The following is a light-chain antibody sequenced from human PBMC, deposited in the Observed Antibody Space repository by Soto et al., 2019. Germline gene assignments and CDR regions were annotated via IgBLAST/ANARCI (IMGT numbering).Light chain of an antibody. CDR3: QQYDRSPWT. J-gene: IGKJ1*01. Sequence: EIVLTQSPGTLSLSPGERATLSCRASQSVSSSYLAWYQQKPGQAPRLLICGASSRATGIPDRFSASGSGTDFTLTISRLEPEDFAVYYCQQYDRSPWTFGQGPKVEIK. CDR1: QSVSSSY. V-gene: IGKV3-20*01. CDR2: GAS.